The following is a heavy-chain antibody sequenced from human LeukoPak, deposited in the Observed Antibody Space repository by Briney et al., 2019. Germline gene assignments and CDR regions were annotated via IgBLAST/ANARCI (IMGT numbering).Heavy chain of an antibody. CDR3: ARGQWGGPFDY. D-gene: IGHD1-26*01. V-gene: IGHV1-2*02. CDR1: GYTFIDYS. Sequence: ASVKVSCKTFGYTFIDYSIHWVRQAPGQGLEWMGWINPHSGATKYGQKFQGRVTMTRDTSISTAYMELSRLRSDDTAVYYCARGQWGGPFDYWGQGTLVTVSS. J-gene: IGHJ4*02. CDR2: INPHSGAT.